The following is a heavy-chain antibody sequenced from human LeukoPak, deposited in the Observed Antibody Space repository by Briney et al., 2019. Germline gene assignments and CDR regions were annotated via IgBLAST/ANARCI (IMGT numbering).Heavy chain of an antibody. V-gene: IGHV4-59*01. D-gene: IGHD3-10*01. CDR1: GGSISSYY. J-gene: IGHJ4*02. CDR3: ARDSRSGGFDY. Sequence: SETLSLTCTVSGGSISSYYWSWIRQPPGKGLEWIGYIYYSGSTNYNPSLKSRVTISVDTSKNQFSLKLSSVTAADTAVYYCARDSRSGGFDYWGQGTLVTVSS. CDR2: IYYSGST.